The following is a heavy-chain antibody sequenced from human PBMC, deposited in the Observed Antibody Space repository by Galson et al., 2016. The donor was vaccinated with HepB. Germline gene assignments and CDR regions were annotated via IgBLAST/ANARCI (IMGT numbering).Heavy chain of an antibody. CDR3: TRGWIREYSSGNGGGNGGDH. Sequence: SLRLSCAASGFIVSSNYMNWVRQAPGNGLEWVSVLYASGKTYYADSVKGRLTISRDNSKNILFLQMTSLRAEDTAVYYCTRGWIREYSSGNGGGNGGDHWGQGTLVTVSS. V-gene: IGHV3-53*01. D-gene: IGHD2-21*01. J-gene: IGHJ4*02. CDR1: GFIVSSNY. CDR2: LYASGKT.